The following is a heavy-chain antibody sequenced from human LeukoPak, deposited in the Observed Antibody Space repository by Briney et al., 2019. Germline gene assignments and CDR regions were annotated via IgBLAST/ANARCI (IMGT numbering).Heavy chain of an antibody. Sequence: SVKVSCKASGGTFSSYAISWVRQAPGQGLEWMGGIIPIFGTANYAQKFQGRVTITADESTSTAYMELSSLRSEDTAVYYCARDTQYGDYAFYFDYWGQGTLVTVSS. J-gene: IGHJ4*02. CDR3: ARDTQYGDYAFYFDY. V-gene: IGHV1-69*01. CDR1: GGTFSSYA. D-gene: IGHD4-17*01. CDR2: IIPIFGTA.